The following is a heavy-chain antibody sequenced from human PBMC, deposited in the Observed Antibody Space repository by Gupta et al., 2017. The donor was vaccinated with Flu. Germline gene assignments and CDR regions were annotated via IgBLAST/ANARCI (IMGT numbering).Heavy chain of an antibody. CDR3: TRNELDWFQQLPPTFDY. D-gene: IGHD6-13*01. V-gene: IGHV3-49*02. CDR2: IRSKAYGGTT. Sequence: RQAPGKGLEWVGFIRSKAYGGTTEYAASVKGRFTISRDDSKSIAYLQMNSLKTEDTAVYYCTRNELDWFQQLPPTFDYWGQGTLVTVSS. J-gene: IGHJ4*02.